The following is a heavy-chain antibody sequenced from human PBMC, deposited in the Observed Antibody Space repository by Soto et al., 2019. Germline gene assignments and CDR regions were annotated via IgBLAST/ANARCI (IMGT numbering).Heavy chain of an antibody. CDR2: ISYDGSDK. Sequence: GGSLRLSCAASGFTFSSYAMHWSRQPPGKGLEGVALISYDGSDKDYADSVKGRFTISRDNSRNTLFLQMNSLRAEDTAVYYCARDYYKYYDSSGYYRSPAYWGQGTLVTVSS. J-gene: IGHJ4*02. CDR1: GFTFSSYA. V-gene: IGHV3-30-3*01. D-gene: IGHD3-22*01. CDR3: ARDYYKYYDSSGYYRSPAY.